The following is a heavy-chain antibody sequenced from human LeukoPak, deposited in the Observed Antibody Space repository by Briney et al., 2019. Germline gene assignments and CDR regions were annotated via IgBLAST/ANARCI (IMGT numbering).Heavy chain of an antibody. CDR1: GGSISSSSYY. Sequence: SETLSLTCTVSGGSISSSSYYWGWIRQPPGKGLEWIGSIYYSGSTYYNPSLKSRVTISVDTSKNQFSLKLSSVTAADTAVYYCARIGWYEGYDYWGQGTLVTVSS. D-gene: IGHD6-19*01. CDR3: ARIGWYEGYDY. V-gene: IGHV4-39*01. CDR2: IYYSGST. J-gene: IGHJ4*02.